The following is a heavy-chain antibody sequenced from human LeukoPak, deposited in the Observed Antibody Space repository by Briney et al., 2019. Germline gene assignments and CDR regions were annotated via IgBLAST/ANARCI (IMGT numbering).Heavy chain of an antibody. D-gene: IGHD3-16*02. CDR1: GFTFSSYW. V-gene: IGHV3-53*01. Sequence: GGSLRLSCAASGFTFSSYWMHWVRQVPGKGLEWVSVIYSGGSTYYADSVKGRFTISRDNSKNTLYLQMNSLRAEDTAVYYCARAEYDYVWGSYRYFDYWGQGTLVTVSS. CDR3: ARAEYDYVWGSYRYFDY. J-gene: IGHJ4*02. CDR2: IYSGGST.